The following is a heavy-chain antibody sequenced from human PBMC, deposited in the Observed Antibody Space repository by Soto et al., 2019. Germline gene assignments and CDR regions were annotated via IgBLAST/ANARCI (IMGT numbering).Heavy chain of an antibody. CDR1: GGTFSSYA. J-gene: IGHJ5*02. V-gene: IGHV3-23*01. Sequence: GASVKVSCKASGGTFSSYAISWVRQAPGKGLEWTSSISGSGFKKYYADSVKGRFTISRDNSKSTVYLELNNLSAEDTAVYHCAKNQGVELVPLATVDWFDPWGQGSVVTVSS. D-gene: IGHD1-26*01. CDR3: AKNQGVELVPLATVDWFDP. CDR2: ISGSGFKK.